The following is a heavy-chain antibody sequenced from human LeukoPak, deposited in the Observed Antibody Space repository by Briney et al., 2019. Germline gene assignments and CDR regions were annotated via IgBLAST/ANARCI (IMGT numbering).Heavy chain of an antibody. J-gene: IGHJ4*02. CDR2: ISAYNGNT. CDR1: GYTFTSYG. CDR3: ARGPELLTYYDFWSGHTPFDY. Sequence: ASVKVSCKASGYTFTSYGISWVRQAPGQGLEWMGWISAYNGNTNYAQKLQGRVTMTTDTSTSTAYMELRSLRSEDTAVYYCARGPELLTYYDFWSGHTPFDYWGQGTLVTVSS. V-gene: IGHV1-18*01. D-gene: IGHD3-3*01.